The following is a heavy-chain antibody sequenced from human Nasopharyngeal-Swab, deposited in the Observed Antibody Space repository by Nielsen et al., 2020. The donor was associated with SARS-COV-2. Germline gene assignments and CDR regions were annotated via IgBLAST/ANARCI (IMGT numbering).Heavy chain of an antibody. CDR3: AKYNWNDESLDYFDY. CDR2: ISGSGGST. CDR1: GFTFNSYA. D-gene: IGHD1-1*01. V-gene: IGHV3-23*01. Sequence: GESLKIPCAASGFTFNSYAMSWVRQAPGKGLEWVSAISGSGGSTYYADSVKGRFTISRDNSKNTLYLQMNSLRAEDPAVYYCAKYNWNDESLDYFDYRCQGTLVTVSS. J-gene: IGHJ4*02.